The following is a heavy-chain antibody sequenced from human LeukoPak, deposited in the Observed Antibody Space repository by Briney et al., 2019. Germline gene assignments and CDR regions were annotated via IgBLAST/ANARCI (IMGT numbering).Heavy chain of an antibody. CDR1: GGSISSYY. CDR3: ARDRSSSGLDYFDY. V-gene: IGHV4-59*01. CDR2: IYYSGST. J-gene: IGHJ4*02. Sequence: PSETLSLTCTVSGGSISSYYWSWIRQPPGKGLEWIGYIYYSGSTNYNPSLKSRVTISVDTSKNQLSLKLSSVTAADTAVYYCARDRSSSGLDYFDYWGQGTLVTVSS. D-gene: IGHD6-13*01.